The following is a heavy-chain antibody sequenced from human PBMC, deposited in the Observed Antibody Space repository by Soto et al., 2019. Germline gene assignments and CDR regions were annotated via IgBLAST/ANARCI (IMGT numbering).Heavy chain of an antibody. J-gene: IGHJ4*02. V-gene: IGHV4-34*09. D-gene: IGHD1-1*01. CDR1: GGSFSGYY. Sequence: SETLSLTCAVYGGSFSGYYWSWVRQHPGKGLEWIGHMEDSGSTYYNPSLKGRVTILVDTSKNQLSLKLSSMTAADTAVYYCATAGRTNYFDYWGQGTLVTVSS. CDR3: ATAGRTNYFDY. CDR2: MEDSGST.